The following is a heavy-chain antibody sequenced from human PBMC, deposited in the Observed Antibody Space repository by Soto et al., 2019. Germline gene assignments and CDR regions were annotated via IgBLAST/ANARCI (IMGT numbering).Heavy chain of an antibody. J-gene: IGHJ6*02. D-gene: IGHD3-3*01. Sequence: GGSLRLSCAASGFTFSSYGMHWVRQVPGKGLEWVAVISYDGSNKYYADSVKGRFTISRDNSKNTLYLQMNSLRAEDTAVYYCAKVALRFHGMDVWGQGTTVTVSS. CDR3: AKVALRFHGMDV. CDR1: GFTFSSYG. V-gene: IGHV3-30*18. CDR2: ISYDGSNK.